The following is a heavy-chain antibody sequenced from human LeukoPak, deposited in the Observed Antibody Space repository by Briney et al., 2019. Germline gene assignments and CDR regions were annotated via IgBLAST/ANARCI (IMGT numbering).Heavy chain of an antibody. CDR3: AKDGNYYGSGSSDAFDI. D-gene: IGHD3-10*01. CDR2: IRYDGSNK. Sequence: GGSLRLSCAASGFTFSSYAMHWVRQAPGKGLEWVAFIRYDGSNKYYADSVKGRFTISRDNSKNTLYLQMNSLRAEDTAVYYCAKDGNYYGSGSSDAFDIWGQGTMVTVSS. CDR1: GFTFSSYA. J-gene: IGHJ3*02. V-gene: IGHV3-30*02.